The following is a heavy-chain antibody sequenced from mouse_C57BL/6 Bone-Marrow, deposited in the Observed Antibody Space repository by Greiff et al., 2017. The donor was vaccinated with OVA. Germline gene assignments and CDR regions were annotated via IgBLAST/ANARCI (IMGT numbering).Heavy chain of an antibody. CDR1: GYAFSSSW. CDR2: IYPGDGDT. V-gene: IGHV1-82*01. J-gene: IGHJ3*01. D-gene: IGHD1-1*02. Sequence: VKLMESGPELVKPGASVKISCKASGYAFSSSWMNWVKQRPGKGLEWIGRIYPGDGDTNYNGKFKGKATLTADKSSSTAYMQLSSLTSEDSAVYFCAREGGGFAYWGQGTLVTVSA. CDR3: AREGGGFAY.